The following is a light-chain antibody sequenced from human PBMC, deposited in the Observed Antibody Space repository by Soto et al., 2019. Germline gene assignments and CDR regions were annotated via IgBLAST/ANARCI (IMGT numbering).Light chain of an antibody. CDR3: HQYATPPPYI. CDR2: GAS. V-gene: IGKV3-20*01. CDR1: QSVSRSL. Sequence: EIVLTQSPGTLSLSPGERATLSCRASQSVSRSLLAWYQQKPGQAPRLLIYGASTRATGIADRFSGTGTGTAFTLTITILEPEVFPVFSCHQYATPPPYIFARGPKVDIK. J-gene: IGKJ2*01.